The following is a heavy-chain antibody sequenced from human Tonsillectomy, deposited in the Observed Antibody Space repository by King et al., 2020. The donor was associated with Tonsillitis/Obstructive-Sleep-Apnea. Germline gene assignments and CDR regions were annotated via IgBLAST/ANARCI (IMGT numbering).Heavy chain of an antibody. Sequence: VQLVESGGDLVQPGGSLRVSFAASGFTFSNYATSWVRQVLGKGLEVVSTIFNRVGRTYYAESVQGRFTISRDNSKNTRYLQMNSLRAEGTAVYYCATVRRIYSGSSDAYFDYWGQGTLVTVSS. D-gene: IGHD3-22*01. CDR3: ATVRRIYSGSSDAYFDY. V-gene: IGHV3-23*04. CDR2: IFNRVGRT. J-gene: IGHJ4*02. CDR1: GFTFSNYA.